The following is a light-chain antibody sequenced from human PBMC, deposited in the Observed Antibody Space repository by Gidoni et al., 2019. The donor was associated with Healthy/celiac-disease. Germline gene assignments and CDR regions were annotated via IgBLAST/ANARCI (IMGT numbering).Light chain of an antibody. CDR3: QQYNNWPPGGGT. Sequence: EIVMTQSPATLSVSPGERATLSCRASQSVSSNLAWYQQKPGQAPRLLIYGASTRATGIPARFSGSGSGTEFTLTISSLQSEDFAVYYWQQYNNWPPGGGTFGQGTKLEIK. CDR1: QSVSSN. V-gene: IGKV3-15*01. J-gene: IGKJ2*01. CDR2: GAS.